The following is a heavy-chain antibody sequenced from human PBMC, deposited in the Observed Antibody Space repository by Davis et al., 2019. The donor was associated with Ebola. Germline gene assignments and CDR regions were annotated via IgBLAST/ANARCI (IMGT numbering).Heavy chain of an antibody. CDR3: ARLGWLLGPYYYDSSAPLRDYYYGMDV. Sequence: GESLKISCKGSGYSFTNYWIGWVRQMPGKGLEWMGIIYPGDSDTRYSPSFQGQVTISADKSTTTAYLQWASLKASDTAMYYCARLGWLLGPYYYDSSAPLRDYYYGMDVWGQGTTVTVSS. CDR1: GYSFTNYW. V-gene: IGHV5-51*01. D-gene: IGHD3-22*01. J-gene: IGHJ6*02. CDR2: IYPGDSDT.